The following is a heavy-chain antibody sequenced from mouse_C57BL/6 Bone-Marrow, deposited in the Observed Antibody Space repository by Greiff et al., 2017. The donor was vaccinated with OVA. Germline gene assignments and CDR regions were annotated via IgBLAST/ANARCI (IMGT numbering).Heavy chain of an antibody. D-gene: IGHD2-4*01. V-gene: IGHV1-74*01. Sequence: QVQLKQPGAELVKPGASVKVSCKASGYTFTSYWMHWVKQRPGQGLEWIGRIHPSDSDTNYNQKFKGKATLTVDKSSSTAYMQLSSLTSEDSAVYYCARWSVYYDGGTWFAYWGQGTLVTVSA. CDR1: GYTFTSYW. CDR3: ARWSVYYDGGTWFAY. CDR2: IHPSDSDT. J-gene: IGHJ3*01.